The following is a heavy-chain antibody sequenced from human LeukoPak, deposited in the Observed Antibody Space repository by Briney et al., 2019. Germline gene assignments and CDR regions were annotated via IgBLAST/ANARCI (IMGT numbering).Heavy chain of an antibody. Sequence: PGRSLRLSCAASGFAFSRYGMHWVRQAPGKGLEWVAFIPYDGSNKYYADSVKGRFTISRDNAKNSLYLQMNSLRAEDTAVYYCVIGWNYDILTGSSIPDAFDIWGQGTMVTVSS. J-gene: IGHJ3*02. V-gene: IGHV3-33*03. D-gene: IGHD3-9*01. CDR1: GFAFSRYG. CDR2: IPYDGSNK. CDR3: VIGWNYDILTGSSIPDAFDI.